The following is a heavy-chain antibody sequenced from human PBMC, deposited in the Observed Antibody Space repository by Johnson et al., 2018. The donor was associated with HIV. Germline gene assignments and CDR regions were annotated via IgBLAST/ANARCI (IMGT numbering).Heavy chain of an antibody. V-gene: IGHV3-11*01. J-gene: IGHJ3*02. D-gene: IGHD5-18*01. CDR2: ISSSGST. CDR3: ARADTAMVRGAFDI. Sequence: QVQLVESGGGLVKPGGSLRLSCAASGFTFSDYYMSWIRQAPGKGLEWVSYISSSGSTGSVDSVKGRFTISRDSAKNSLYLQMNSLRAEDTALYYCARADTAMVRGAFDIWGQGTMVTVSS. CDR1: GFTFSDYY.